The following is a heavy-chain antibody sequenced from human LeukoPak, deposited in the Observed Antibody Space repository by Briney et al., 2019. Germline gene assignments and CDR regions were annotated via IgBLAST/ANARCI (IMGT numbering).Heavy chain of an antibody. D-gene: IGHD2/OR15-2a*01. CDR1: GYTFTSYA. CDR3: ARNVRGNYYYYMDV. V-gene: IGHV1-3*01. CDR2: INAGNGNT. J-gene: IGHJ6*03. Sequence: GASVKVSCKASGYTFTSYAMHWVRQAPGQRLEWMGWINAGNGNTKYSQKFQGRVTITRDTSASTAYMELSSLRSEDTAVYYCARNVRGNYYYYMDVWGKGTTVTVSS.